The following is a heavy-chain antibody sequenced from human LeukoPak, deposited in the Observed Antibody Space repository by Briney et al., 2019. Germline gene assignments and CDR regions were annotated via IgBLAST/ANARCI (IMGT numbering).Heavy chain of an antibody. Sequence: GVSLRLSCDASGFAFGEYWMHWVRQAPGKGPEWVSRIFTDGSNVTYADSVRGRFTTSRDNAKSTLYLQMNSLRVDDTAVYYCARVELHGGWFDPWGQGTMVTVSS. D-gene: IGHD1-26*01. V-gene: IGHV3-74*01. CDR2: IFTDGSNV. CDR1: GFAFGEYW. J-gene: IGHJ5*02. CDR3: ARVELHGGWFDP.